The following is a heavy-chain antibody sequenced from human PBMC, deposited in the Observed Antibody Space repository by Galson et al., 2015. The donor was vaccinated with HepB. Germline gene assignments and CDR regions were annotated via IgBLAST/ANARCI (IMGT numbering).Heavy chain of an antibody. CDR1: GFTFSSNW. J-gene: IGHJ4*02. V-gene: IGHV3-7*03. D-gene: IGHD3-10*01. CDR2: IKKDGSEK. CDR3: AKSGPTRGFDY. Sequence: SLRLSCAASGFTFSSNWMNWVRQAPGKGLEWVASIKKDGSEKYYVDSVKGRFTISRDNAKNSLYLQMNSLRAEDTAVYYCAKSGPTRGFDYWGQGTLVTVSS.